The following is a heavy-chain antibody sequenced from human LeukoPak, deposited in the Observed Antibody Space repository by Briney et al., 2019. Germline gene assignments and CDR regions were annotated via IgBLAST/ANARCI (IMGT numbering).Heavy chain of an antibody. Sequence: PGRSLRLSCSASGFTFSSYGMHWVRQAPGKGPEWVAVIWYDGSNKYYADSVKGRFTISRDNSKNTLYLQMNSLRAEDTAVYYCAGDYGEYYYGMDVWGQGTTVTVSS. J-gene: IGHJ6*02. D-gene: IGHD4-17*01. CDR2: IWYDGSNK. CDR1: GFTFSSYG. V-gene: IGHV3-33*01. CDR3: AGDYGEYYYGMDV.